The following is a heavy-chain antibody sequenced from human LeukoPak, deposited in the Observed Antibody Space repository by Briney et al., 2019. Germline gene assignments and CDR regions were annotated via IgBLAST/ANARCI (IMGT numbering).Heavy chain of an antibody. CDR1: GFTFSTSW. CDR3: ATESSAWSAFDI. CDR2: ISGSGGST. D-gene: IGHD6-19*01. Sequence: GGSLRLSCAASGFTFSTSWMTWVRQAPGKGLEWVSAISGSGGSTYYADSVKGRFTISRDNAKNTVYLQLNSLTADDTAVYYCATESSAWSAFDIWGQGTMVSVSA. V-gene: IGHV3-23*01. J-gene: IGHJ3*02.